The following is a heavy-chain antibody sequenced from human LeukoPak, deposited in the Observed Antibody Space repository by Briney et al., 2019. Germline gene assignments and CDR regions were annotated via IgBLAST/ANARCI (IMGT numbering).Heavy chain of an antibody. V-gene: IGHV1-46*01. Sequence: ASVKVSCKASGYTFTSYYMHWVRQAPGQGLEWMGLINPSGGSTSYAQKFQGRVTMTRDTSTSTVYMELSSLRSEDTAAYYCARDFGPVDGTIFGVVISAYGMDVWGQGTTVTVSS. CDR3: ARDFGPVDGTIFGVVISAYGMDV. J-gene: IGHJ6*02. CDR1: GYTFTSYY. D-gene: IGHD3-3*01. CDR2: INPSGGST.